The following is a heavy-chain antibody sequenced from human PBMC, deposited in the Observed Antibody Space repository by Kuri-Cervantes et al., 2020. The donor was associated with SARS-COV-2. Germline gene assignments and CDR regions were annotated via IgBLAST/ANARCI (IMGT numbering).Heavy chain of an antibody. V-gene: IGHV3-21*01. Sequence: GESLKISCAASGFTFSSYSMNWVRQAPGKGLEWVSSISSSSSYIYYADSVKGRFTISRDNSKNTLYLQMNSLRAEDTAVYYCAREATLVVPFDYWGQGTLVNVSS. J-gene: IGHJ4*02. CDR2: ISSSSSYI. CDR3: AREATLVVPFDY. D-gene: IGHD2-21*01. CDR1: GFTFSSYS.